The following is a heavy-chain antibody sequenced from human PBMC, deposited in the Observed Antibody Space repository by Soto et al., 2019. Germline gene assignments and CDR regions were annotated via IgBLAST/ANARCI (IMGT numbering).Heavy chain of an antibody. Sequence: PPQNLSLPCTVSGGSIRRGDYYWSWLRQPPGKGLEWIGYIYYSGSTYYNPSLKSRVTISVDTSKNQFSLKLSSVTAADTAVYYCAGGSPYDSSHPDAYDIWGRGSMVTGS. CDR2: IYYSGST. J-gene: IGHJ3*02. CDR3: AGGSPYDSSHPDAYDI. CDR1: GGSIRRGDYY. V-gene: IGHV4-30-4*01. D-gene: IGHD3-22*01.